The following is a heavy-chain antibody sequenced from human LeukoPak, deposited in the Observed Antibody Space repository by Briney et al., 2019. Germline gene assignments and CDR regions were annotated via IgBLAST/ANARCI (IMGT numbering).Heavy chain of an antibody. V-gene: IGHV3-23*01. Sequence: GGSLRLSCEASGFIFSSYAMAWVRQAPGKGLQWVSAITGYGDATYYADSVRGRFTVSRDNSKNTLSLQMSSLRAEDTAVYYCAKETEGARRWEGHTSWGQGTLVTVSS. CDR1: GFIFSSYA. D-gene: IGHD5-24*01. J-gene: IGHJ5*02. CDR3: AKETEGARRWEGHTS. CDR2: ITGYGDAT.